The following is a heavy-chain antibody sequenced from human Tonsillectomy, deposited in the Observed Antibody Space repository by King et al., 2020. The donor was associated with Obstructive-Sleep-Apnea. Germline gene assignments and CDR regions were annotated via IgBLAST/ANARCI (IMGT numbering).Heavy chain of an antibody. Sequence: VQLVESGGGVVQPGRSLRLSCAASGFTFNNYGMHWVRQAPGKGLEWVAVISYDGSNKYYVDSVKGRFTISRDNSKNTLYLQMNSLRAEDTAVYYCAKDWKYNSGYDQGGYWGQGTLVTVSS. CDR1: GFTFNNYG. D-gene: IGHD6-19*01. CDR2: ISYDGSNK. J-gene: IGHJ4*02. CDR3: AKDWKYNSGYDQGGY. V-gene: IGHV3-30*18.